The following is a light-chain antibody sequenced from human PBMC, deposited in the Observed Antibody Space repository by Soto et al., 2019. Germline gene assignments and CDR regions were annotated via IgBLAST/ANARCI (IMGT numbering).Light chain of an antibody. J-gene: IGKJ1*01. CDR2: GAS. CDR3: QQYGSSPQT. V-gene: IGKV3-20*01. CDR1: QSVSSSY. Sequence: EIVLTQSPGTLSLSQGERATLSCRASQSVSSSYLAWYQQKPGQAPRPLIYGASSRATGIPDRFSGSGSGTDFTLTISRLEPEDFAVYYCQQYGSSPQTFGQGTKVDSK.